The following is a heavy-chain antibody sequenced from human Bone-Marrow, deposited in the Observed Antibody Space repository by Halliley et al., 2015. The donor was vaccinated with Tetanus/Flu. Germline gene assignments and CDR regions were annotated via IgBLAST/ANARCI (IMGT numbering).Heavy chain of an antibody. D-gene: IGHD6-25*01. CDR2: IYYGGTT. J-gene: IGHJ4*02. V-gene: IGHV4-59*02. CDR1: GGPVSTFY. Sequence: TLSLTCTVSGGPVSTFYWNWIRQSPEQGLQWLGYIYYGGTTKYNPSLSSRITMLMDTSKNQFSLMLTSVSPAATGVYYCARGRDGYNPFEYGGPGTLVTVSP. CDR3: ARGRDGYNPFEY.